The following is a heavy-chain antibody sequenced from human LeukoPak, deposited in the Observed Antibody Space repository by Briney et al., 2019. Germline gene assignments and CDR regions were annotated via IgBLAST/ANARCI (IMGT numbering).Heavy chain of an antibody. J-gene: IGHJ6*03. V-gene: IGHV3-30*02. CDR2: IQYDGSTK. Sequence: GGSLRLSCAASGFNFRSYGMHWVRHTPGKGLEWVAFIQYDGSTKVYADSVKGRVTISRDNSKNTVHLQMNSLNAEDTAVYYCAKVPRMAYYYYMDVWGKGTTVTVSS. CDR3: AKVPRMAYYYYMDV. D-gene: IGHD2-8*01. CDR1: GFNFRSYG.